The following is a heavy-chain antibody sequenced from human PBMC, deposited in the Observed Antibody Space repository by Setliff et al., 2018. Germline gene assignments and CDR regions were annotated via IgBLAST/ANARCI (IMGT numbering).Heavy chain of an antibody. CDR3: VGSGTYSY. CDR2: ISDDGSNE. Sequence: PGGSLRLSCAASGFTVSTFSMHWVRQTPVKGLEWVATISDDGSNEFYADSVKGRFTVFRDNSKNTLYLQMNSLRVEDTAVYYCVGSGTYSYWGQGTLVTVSS. J-gene: IGHJ4*02. D-gene: IGHD3-10*01. CDR1: GFTVSTFS. V-gene: IGHV3-30*03.